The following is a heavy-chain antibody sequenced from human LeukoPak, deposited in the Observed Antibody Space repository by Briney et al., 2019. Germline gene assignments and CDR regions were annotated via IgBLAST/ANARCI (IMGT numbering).Heavy chain of an antibody. CDR2: ISGSGGST. J-gene: IGHJ6*03. D-gene: IGHD3-10*01. Sequence: SGGSLRLSCAASGFTFSSYAMSWVRQAPGKGLEWVSAISGSGGSTYYADSVKGRFTISRDNSKNTLYLQMNSLRAEDTAVYYCARGRFSEYGSGSYYERYYYMDVWGKGTTVTISS. CDR1: GFTFSSYA. V-gene: IGHV3-23*01. CDR3: ARGRFSEYGSGSYYERYYYMDV.